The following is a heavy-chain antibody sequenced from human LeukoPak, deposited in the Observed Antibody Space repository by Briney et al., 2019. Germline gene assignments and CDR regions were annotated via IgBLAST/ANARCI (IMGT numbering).Heavy chain of an antibody. J-gene: IGHJ4*02. Sequence: HGGSLRLSCAASGFTFSSYSMNWVRQAPGKGLDWVSYISSSSSTIDYADSVRGRFTISRDNAKNSLYLQMNSLKAEDTALFYCAMGSLGYCRRPSCRWGQGTLVTVPS. V-gene: IGHV3-48*01. D-gene: IGHD2-2*01. CDR2: ISSSSSTI. CDR1: GFTFSSYS. CDR3: AMGSLGYCRRPSCR.